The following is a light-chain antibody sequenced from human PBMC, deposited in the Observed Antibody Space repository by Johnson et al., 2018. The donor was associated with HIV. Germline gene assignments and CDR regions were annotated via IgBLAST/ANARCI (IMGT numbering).Light chain of an antibody. J-gene: IGLJ1*01. Sequence: QSVLTQPPSVSAAPGQKVTISCSGSRSNIGNNYVSWYQQFPGTAPKLLISNNDKRPSGIPDGFSGSRSGTSATLGITGLQTGDEADYYCGTWDSSLSAYVFGTGTKVTV. CDR1: RSNIGNNY. CDR2: NND. V-gene: IGLV1-51*01. CDR3: GTWDSSLSAYV.